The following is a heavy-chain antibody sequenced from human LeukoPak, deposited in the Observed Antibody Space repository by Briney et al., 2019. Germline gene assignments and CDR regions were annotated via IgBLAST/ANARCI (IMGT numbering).Heavy chain of an antibody. CDR2: IWYDGSNK. Sequence: GGSLTLSCAASGFTFSSYGMHWVRQAPGKGLEWVAVIWYDGSNKYYADSVKGRFTISRDNSKNTLYLQMNSLRAEDTAVYYCARALFVGIADRQLLFDYWGQGTLVTVSS. CDR3: ARALFVGIADRQLLFDY. V-gene: IGHV3-33*01. D-gene: IGHD6-6*01. CDR1: GFTFSSYG. J-gene: IGHJ4*02.